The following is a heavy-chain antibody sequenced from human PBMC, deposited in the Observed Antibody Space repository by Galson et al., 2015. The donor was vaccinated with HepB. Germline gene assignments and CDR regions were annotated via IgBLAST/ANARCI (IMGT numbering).Heavy chain of an antibody. V-gene: IGHV3-48*02. Sequence: SLRLSCAASGSTFSGYSMNWVRQAPGKGLEWVSYISYSSNTIYYADSVKGRFTISRDNAKNSLFLQMNSLRDEDTAVFYCARDRSSGNYNLGAAFDIWGQGTMVTVSS. CDR1: GSTFSGYS. J-gene: IGHJ3*02. CDR3: ARDRSSGNYNLGAAFDI. CDR2: ISYSSNTI. D-gene: IGHD1-7*01.